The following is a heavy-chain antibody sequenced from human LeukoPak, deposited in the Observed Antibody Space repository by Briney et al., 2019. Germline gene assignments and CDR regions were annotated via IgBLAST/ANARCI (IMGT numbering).Heavy chain of an antibody. CDR3: ARGAVRGGTNFDY. Sequence: SQTLSLTCAISGDSVSGSPAVWNWIRQSPSRGLEWLGRAYYRSKWFIDYALSVKGRITMTPDTSKNQFSLRLKSVTAEDTAVYYCARGAVRGGTNFDYWGQGTLVTVSS. J-gene: IGHJ4*02. D-gene: IGHD3-10*01. CDR2: AYYRSKWFI. V-gene: IGHV6-1*01. CDR1: GDSVSGSPAV.